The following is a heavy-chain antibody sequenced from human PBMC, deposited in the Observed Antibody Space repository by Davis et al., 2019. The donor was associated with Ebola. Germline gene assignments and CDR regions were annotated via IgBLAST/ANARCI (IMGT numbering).Heavy chain of an antibody. CDR3: SREGSTSSSRSLDY. V-gene: IGHV1-2*02. J-gene: IGHJ4*02. CDR1: VYTFTGYY. D-gene: IGHD2-2*01. Sequence: SVNVSCKASVYTFTGYYSHWLRQAPGQGLEWMGWINPNSGGTNYAQKFQGRVTMTRDTSISTAYMELSRLRSDDTAVYYCSREGSTSSSRSLDYWGQGTLVTVSS. CDR2: INPNSGGT.